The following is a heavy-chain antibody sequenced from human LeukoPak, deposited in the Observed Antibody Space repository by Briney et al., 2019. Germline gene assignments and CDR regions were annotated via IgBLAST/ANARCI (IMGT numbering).Heavy chain of an antibody. CDR1: GFTFSNYV. J-gene: IGHJ4*02. CDR3: ATYRQVLLPFES. D-gene: IGHD2-8*02. V-gene: IGHV3-23*01. CDR2: IFPSGGEI. Sequence: PGGSLRLSCAASGFTFSNYVIHWVRQPPGKGLEWVSSIFPSGGEIHYADSVRGRFTISRDNSKSTLSLQMNSLRAEDTAIYYCATYRQVLLPFESWGQGTLVTVSS.